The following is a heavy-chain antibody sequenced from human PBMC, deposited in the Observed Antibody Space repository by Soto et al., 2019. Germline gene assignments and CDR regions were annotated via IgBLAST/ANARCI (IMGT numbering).Heavy chain of an antibody. CDR1: GGSKSSGGYY. CDR3: ARDKADDAFDI. Sequence: SETLSLTCTVSGGSKSSGGYYWSWIRQHPGKGLEWIGYIYYSGSTYYNPSLKSRVTISVDKSKNQFYLKLSSVTAADTAVYYCARDKADDAFDIWGQGTMVTVSS. CDR2: IYYSGST. V-gene: IGHV4-31*03. J-gene: IGHJ3*02.